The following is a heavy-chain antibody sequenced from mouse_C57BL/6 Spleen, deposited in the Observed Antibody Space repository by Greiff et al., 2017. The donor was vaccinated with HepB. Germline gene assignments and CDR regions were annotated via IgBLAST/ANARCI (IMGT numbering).Heavy chain of an antibody. Sequence: QVQLQQPGAELVRPGSSVKLSCKASGYTFTSYWMHWVKQRPIQGLEWIGNIDPSDSETHYNQKFKDKATLTVDKSSSTAYMQLSSLTSEDSAVDYCARVVDGYYAMDYWGQGTSVTVSS. J-gene: IGHJ4*01. D-gene: IGHD2-3*01. CDR1: GYTFTSYW. CDR3: ARVVDGYYAMDY. V-gene: IGHV1-52*01. CDR2: IDPSDSET.